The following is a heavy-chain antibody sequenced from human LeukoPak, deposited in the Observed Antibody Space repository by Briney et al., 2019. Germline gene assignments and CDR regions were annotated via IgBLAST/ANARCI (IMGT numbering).Heavy chain of an antibody. Sequence: GGSLRLSCAASGFTFSSYSMNWVRQAPGKGREWVSYISSSSSTIYYADSVKGRFTISRDNAKNSLYLQMNSLRAEDTAVYYCARDRQITIPDYMDVWGKGTTVTVSS. CDR3: ARDRQITIPDYMDV. V-gene: IGHV3-48*04. CDR1: GFTFSSYS. CDR2: ISSSSSTI. D-gene: IGHD3-3*01. J-gene: IGHJ6*03.